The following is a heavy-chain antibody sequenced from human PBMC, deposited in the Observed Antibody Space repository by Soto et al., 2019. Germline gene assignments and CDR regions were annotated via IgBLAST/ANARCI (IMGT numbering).Heavy chain of an antibody. CDR1: GLSLSTSGVA. J-gene: IGHJ1*01. Sequence: SGPTLVNPTQTLTLTCTFSGLSLSTSGVAVGWIRQPPGKALEWLALIYWDDDKRYSPSLKSRLTITKDTSKNQVVLTMTNMDPVDTATYYCAHRLARGATGLYFQHWGQGTPVTVPS. CDR3: AHRLARGATGLYFQH. D-gene: IGHD3-9*01. CDR2: IYWDDDK. V-gene: IGHV2-5*02.